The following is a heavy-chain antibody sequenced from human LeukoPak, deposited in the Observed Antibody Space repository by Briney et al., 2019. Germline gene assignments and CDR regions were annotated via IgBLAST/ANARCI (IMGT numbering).Heavy chain of an antibody. D-gene: IGHD3-22*01. CDR2: INHSGST. CDR1: GFTFSSYW. CDR3: ARGTLERYYDSSGSPRGYYFDY. Sequence: GSLRLSCADSGFTFSSYWMSWIRQPPGKGLEWIGEINHSGSTNYNPSLKSRVTISVDTSKNQFSLKLSSVTAADTAVYYCARGTLERYYDSSGSPRGYYFDYWGQGTLVTVSS. V-gene: IGHV4-34*01. J-gene: IGHJ4*02.